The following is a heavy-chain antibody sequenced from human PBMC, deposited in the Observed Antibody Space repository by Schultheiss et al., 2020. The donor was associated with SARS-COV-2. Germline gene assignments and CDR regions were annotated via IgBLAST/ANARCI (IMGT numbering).Heavy chain of an antibody. CDR2: IYYSGST. V-gene: IGHV4-31*01. CDR3: ARDLRDSYGAGY. CDR1: GGSISSGGYY. J-gene: IGHJ4*02. D-gene: IGHD5-18*01. Sequence: SETLSLTCTVSGGSISSGGYYWSWIRQHPGKGLEWIGYIYYSGSTYYNPSLKSLVTISVDTSKNQFSLKLSSVTAADTAVYYCARDLRDSYGAGYWGQGTLVTVSS.